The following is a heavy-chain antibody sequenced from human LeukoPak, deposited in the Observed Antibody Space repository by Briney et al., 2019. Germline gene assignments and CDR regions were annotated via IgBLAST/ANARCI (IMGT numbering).Heavy chain of an antibody. D-gene: IGHD6-19*01. V-gene: IGHV1-18*01. CDR1: GYTFTSYG. CDR3: ARDWGIAVAGTDYYYYGMDV. CDR2: ISAYNGNT. Sequence: ASVKVSCKASGYTFTSYGIRWVRQAPGQGLEWMGWISAYNGNTNYAQKLQGRVTMTTDTSTSTAYMELRSLRSDDTAVYYCARDWGIAVAGTDYYYYGMDVWGQGTTVTVSS. J-gene: IGHJ6*02.